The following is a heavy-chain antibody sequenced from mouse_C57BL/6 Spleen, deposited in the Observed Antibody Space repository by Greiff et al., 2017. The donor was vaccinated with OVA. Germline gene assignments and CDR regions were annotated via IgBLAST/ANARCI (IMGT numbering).Heavy chain of an antibody. Sequence: EVKLVESGGGLVKPGGSLKLSCAASGFTFSDYGMHWVRQAPEKGLEWVAYISSGSSTIYYADTVKVRFTISRDNAKNTLFLQMTSLRSEDTAMYYCARAPFAYWGQGTLVTVSA. J-gene: IGHJ3*01. V-gene: IGHV5-17*01. CDR1: GFTFSDYG. CDR3: ARAPFAY. CDR2: ISSGSSTI.